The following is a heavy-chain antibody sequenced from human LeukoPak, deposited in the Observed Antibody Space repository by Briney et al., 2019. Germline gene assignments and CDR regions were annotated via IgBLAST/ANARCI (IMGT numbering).Heavy chain of an antibody. CDR1: GGSINSYY. V-gene: IGHV4-4*07. D-gene: IGHD3-22*01. CDR3: ARVKYYDGNALYYFDY. J-gene: IGHJ4*02. Sequence: SETLSLTCTVSGGSINSYYWSWIRQPAGKGLEWIGHIYTSGSTNYNPSLKSRVTMSVDTSKNQFSLKLSSVTAADTAVYYCARVKYYDGNALYYFDYWGQGTLVTVSS. CDR2: IYTSGST.